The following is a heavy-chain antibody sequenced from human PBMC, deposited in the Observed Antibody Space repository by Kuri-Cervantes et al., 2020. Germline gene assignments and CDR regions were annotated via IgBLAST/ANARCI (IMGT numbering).Heavy chain of an antibody. J-gene: IGHJ6*02. CDR1: GYTFPSYD. Sequence: ASVKVSCKDSGYTFPSYDINWVRQATGQGLEWMGWMNHNSGNTGYAQKFQGRVTMTRNTSISTAYMELSSLRSDDTAVYYCASSYSSSWYSSIRSYYYYYYGMDVWGQGTTVTVSS. V-gene: IGHV1-8*01. CDR2: MNHNSGNT. CDR3: ASSYSSSWYSSIRSYYYYYYGMDV. D-gene: IGHD6-13*01.